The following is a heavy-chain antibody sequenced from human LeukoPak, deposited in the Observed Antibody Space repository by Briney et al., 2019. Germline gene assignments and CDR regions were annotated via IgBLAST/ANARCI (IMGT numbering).Heavy chain of an antibody. D-gene: IGHD5-18*01. CDR3: AKAEDSPWIQLWLRYYYGMDV. Sequence: GRSLRLSCAASGFTFSSYGMHWVRQAPGKGLEWVAVMSYDGSNKYYADSVKGRFTISRDNSKNTLYLQMNGLRAEDTAVYYGAKAEDSPWIQLWLRYYYGMDVWGQGTTVTVSS. J-gene: IGHJ6*02. V-gene: IGHV3-30*18. CDR2: MSYDGSNK. CDR1: GFTFSSYG.